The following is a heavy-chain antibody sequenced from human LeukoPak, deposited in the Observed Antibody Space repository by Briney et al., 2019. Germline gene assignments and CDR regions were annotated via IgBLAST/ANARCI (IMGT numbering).Heavy chain of an antibody. D-gene: IGHD2-2*02. CDR1: GFTFSGSA. CDR3: TRHVGDYCSSTSCYSY. V-gene: IGHV3-73*01. CDR2: IRSKANSYAT. Sequence: GGSLRLSCAASGFTFSGSAMHWVRQASGKGLEWVGRIRSKANSYATAYAASVKGRFTISRDDSKNTAYLQMNSLKTEDTAVYYCTRHVGDYCSSTSCYSYWGQGTLVTVSS. J-gene: IGHJ4*02.